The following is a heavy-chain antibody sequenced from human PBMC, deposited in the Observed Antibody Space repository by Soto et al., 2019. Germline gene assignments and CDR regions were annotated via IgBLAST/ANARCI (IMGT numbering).Heavy chain of an antibody. J-gene: IGHJ4*02. CDR2: ISSSSRYT. D-gene: IGHD3-10*01. CDR3: ARGNLRLGEILSHFDF. Sequence: LRLSCAASGFTFSDYYMSWIRQAPGKGLEWVSYISSSSRYTNYADSVKGRFTISRDNAKNSVYLQMNSLRAEDTGVYYCARGNLRLGEILSHFDFWGLGTLVTVSS. V-gene: IGHV3-11*06. CDR1: GFTFSDYY.